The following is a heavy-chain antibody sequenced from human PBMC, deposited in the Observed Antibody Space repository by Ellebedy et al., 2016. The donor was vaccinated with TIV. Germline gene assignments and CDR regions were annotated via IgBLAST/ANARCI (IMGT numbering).Heavy chain of an antibody. CDR2: INQDGSET. V-gene: IGHV3-7*01. D-gene: IGHD4-17*01. J-gene: IGHJ2*01. CDR3: ARAIYGASYL. CDR1: GFSFSSYW. Sequence: GGSLRLSCVASGFSFSSYWMTWVRQAPGKGLEWVANINQDGSETDYVDSVKGRFTISRDNAKSSLYLQMNSVRAEDTAVYYCARAIYGASYLWGRGTLVTVSS.